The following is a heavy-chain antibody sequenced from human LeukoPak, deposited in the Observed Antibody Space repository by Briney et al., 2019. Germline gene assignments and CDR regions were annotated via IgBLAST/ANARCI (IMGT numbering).Heavy chain of an antibody. CDR2: INHSGST. CDR3: ARRAAMTTSYFDS. Sequence: SETLSLTCAVYGGSFSGYYWSWIRQPPGKGLEWIGEINHSGSTNYNPSLKSRVTISVDTSKNQFSLKLSSVTAADTAVYYCARRAAMTTSYFDSWGQGTLVTVSS. D-gene: IGHD5-18*01. V-gene: IGHV4-34*01. CDR1: GGSFSGYY. J-gene: IGHJ4*02.